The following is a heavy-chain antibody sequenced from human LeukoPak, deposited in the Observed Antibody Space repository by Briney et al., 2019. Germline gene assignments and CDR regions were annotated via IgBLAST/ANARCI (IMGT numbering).Heavy chain of an antibody. V-gene: IGHV5-51*01. CDR2: IYPGDSDT. CDR3: ARLSMVRGVITSFDP. CDR1: GYSFTSYW. D-gene: IGHD3-10*01. Sequence: GESLKISCKGSGYSFTSYWIGWVRQMPGKGLEWMGIIYPGDSDTRYSPSFQGQVTISADKSISTAYLQWSSLKASDTAMYYCARLSMVRGVITSFDPWGQGTLVTVSS. J-gene: IGHJ5*02.